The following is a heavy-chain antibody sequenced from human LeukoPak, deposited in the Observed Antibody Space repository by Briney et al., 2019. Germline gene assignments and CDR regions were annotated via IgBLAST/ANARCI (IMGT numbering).Heavy chain of an antibody. Sequence: QPGGSLRLSCVASGFAFTNHAMTWVRQAPGKGLEWVSSIGGTDGSTYYADSVRGRFTISRDNSKDTLYLQMNSLRVEDTATYYCAKRDSHSSHPYYLDSWGQGALVTVSS. CDR3: AKRDSHSSHPYYLDS. V-gene: IGHV3-23*01. CDR1: GFAFTNHA. J-gene: IGHJ4*02. CDR2: IGGTDGST. D-gene: IGHD1-26*01.